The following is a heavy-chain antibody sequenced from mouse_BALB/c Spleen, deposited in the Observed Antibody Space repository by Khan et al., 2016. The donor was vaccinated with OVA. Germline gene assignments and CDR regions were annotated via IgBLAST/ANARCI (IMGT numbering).Heavy chain of an antibody. J-gene: IGHJ3*01. CDR3: VSPNWFAY. V-gene: IGHV14-3*02. CDR2: IDPAIANT. CDR1: GFNLKDTY. Sequence: VQLQQPGAELVKPGASVKLSCTASGFNLKDTYMHWVKQRPEQGLEWIGRIDPAIANTKYDPKFQGKATITADTSSNTVYLQLSSLTSEDTAVYYCVSPNWFAYWGQGTLVTVSA.